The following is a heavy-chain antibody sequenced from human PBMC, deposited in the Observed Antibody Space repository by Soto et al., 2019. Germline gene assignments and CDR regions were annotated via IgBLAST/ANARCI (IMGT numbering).Heavy chain of an antibody. V-gene: IGHV3-30-3*01. CDR3: ARGSEGYSSSEFDY. CDR1: GFTFSSYA. D-gene: IGHD6-13*01. CDR2: ISYDGSNK. Sequence: SLRLSCAASGFTFSSYAMHWVRQAPGKGLEWVAVISYDGSNKYYADSVKGRFTISRDNSKNTLYLQMNSLRAEDTAVYYCARGSEGYSSSEFDYWGQGTLVTVAS. J-gene: IGHJ4*02.